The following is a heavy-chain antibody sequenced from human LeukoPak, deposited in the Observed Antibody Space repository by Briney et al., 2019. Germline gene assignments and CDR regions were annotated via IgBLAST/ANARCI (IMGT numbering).Heavy chain of an antibody. D-gene: IGHD3-22*01. CDR1: GGSISSYY. Sequence: SETLSLTCTVSGGSISSYYWSWIRQPPGKGLEWIGYIYYSGSTNYNPSLKSRATISVDTSKNQFSLKLSSVTAADTAVYYCAATYYYDSSGYVGDYWGQGTLVTVSS. V-gene: IGHV4-59*08. J-gene: IGHJ4*02. CDR3: AATYYYDSSGYVGDY. CDR2: IYYSGST.